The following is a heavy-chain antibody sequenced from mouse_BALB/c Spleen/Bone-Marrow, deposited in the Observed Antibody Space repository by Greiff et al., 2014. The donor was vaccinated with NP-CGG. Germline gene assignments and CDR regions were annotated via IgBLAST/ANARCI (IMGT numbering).Heavy chain of an antibody. CDR3: TPHPFDY. Sequence: LKESGGGLVQPGGSMKLSCAASGFAFSDTWLDWVRQSPEKGPEWVAEIRTKADDHATYYAESVKGRFTISRDDSISSVYLQMNSLRAEDTGIYYCTPHPFDYWGQGTTLTVSS. V-gene: IGHV6-6*01. J-gene: IGHJ2*01. CDR2: IRTKADDHAT. CDR1: GFAFSDTW.